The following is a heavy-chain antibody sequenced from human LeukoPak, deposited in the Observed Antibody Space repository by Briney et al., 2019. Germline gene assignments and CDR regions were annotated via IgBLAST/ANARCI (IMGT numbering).Heavy chain of an antibody. CDR1: DDSISSSNYY. CDR2: IYYSGNT. V-gene: IGHV4-39*01. CDR3: VRSLFSSFTWFDH. D-gene: IGHD3-10*02. Sequence: SETLSLTCSVSDDSISSSNYYWGWIRQPPGKGLEWIGTIYYSGNTYYNPSLKGRFSISVDTSKSQLSLRLHSVTAADTAMYYCVRSLFSSFTWFDHWGQGALVTVSS. J-gene: IGHJ5*02.